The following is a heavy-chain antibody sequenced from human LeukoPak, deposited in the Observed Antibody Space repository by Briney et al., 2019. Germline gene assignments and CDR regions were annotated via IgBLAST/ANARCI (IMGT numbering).Heavy chain of an antibody. CDR3: TRTGSTGGY. CDR2: IHYSGST. V-gene: IGHV4-61*01. Sequence: SETLSLTCTVSGGSVSGGNYYWSWIRQSPGKGLEWIGYIHYSGSTVYNPSLESRVTMSIDTSKNQFSLNLSSATAADTAVYYCTRTGSTGGYWGQGTLVTVSS. CDR1: GGSVSGGNYY. J-gene: IGHJ4*02. D-gene: IGHD1-7*01.